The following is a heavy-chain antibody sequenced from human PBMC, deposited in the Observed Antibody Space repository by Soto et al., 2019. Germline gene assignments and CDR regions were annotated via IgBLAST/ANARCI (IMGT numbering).Heavy chain of an antibody. Sequence: QITLKESGPTLVKPTQTLTLMCTFSGFSLSTSGVGVGWIRQPPRKAREWLALIYWDDDKRYSPSLKSRLTSTKDTSKNQVVLTMTTMDPVDTATYYCAYSEYYDSSPVYWGQGTLVTVSS. CDR3: AYSEYYDSSPVY. J-gene: IGHJ4*02. D-gene: IGHD3-22*01. CDR1: GFSLSTSGVG. CDR2: IYWDDDK. V-gene: IGHV2-5*02.